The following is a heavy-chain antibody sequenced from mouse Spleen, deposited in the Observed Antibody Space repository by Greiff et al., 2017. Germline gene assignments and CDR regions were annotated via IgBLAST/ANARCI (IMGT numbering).Heavy chain of an antibody. CDR3: ARRDYYGSSPFAY. D-gene: IGHD1-1*01. Sequence: EVMLVESGGGLVQPGGSLKLSCATSGFTFSDYYMYWVRQTPEKRLEWVAYISNGGGSTYYPDTVKGRFTISRDNAKNTLYLQMSRLKSEDTAMYYCARRDYYGSSPFAYWGQGTLVTVSA. CDR1: GFTFSDYY. J-gene: IGHJ3*01. CDR2: ISNGGGST. V-gene: IGHV5-12*02.